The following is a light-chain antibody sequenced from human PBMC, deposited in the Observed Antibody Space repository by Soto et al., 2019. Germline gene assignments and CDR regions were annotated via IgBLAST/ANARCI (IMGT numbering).Light chain of an antibody. V-gene: IGLV2-14*01. CDR2: DVS. Sequence: QSVLTQPASVSGSPGQSITISCTGTSSDVVGYNYVSWYQQHPGKAPKLMIYDVSNRPSGVSNRFSGSKSGNTASLTISGLQAEDEADYYCSSYTSSSTSPYVFGNGTKVTVL. J-gene: IGLJ1*01. CDR3: SSYTSSSTSPYV. CDR1: SSDVVGYNY.